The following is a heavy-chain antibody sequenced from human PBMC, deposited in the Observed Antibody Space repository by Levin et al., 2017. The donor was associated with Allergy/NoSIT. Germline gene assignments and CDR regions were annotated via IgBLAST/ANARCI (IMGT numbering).Heavy chain of an antibody. D-gene: IGHD3-3*01. CDR3: ARQLGNFWSGYNYFDY. J-gene: IGHJ4*02. CDR1: GFTFSSYE. V-gene: IGHV3-48*03. CDR2: ISSSGSTI. Sequence: PSETLSLTCAASGFTFSSYEMNWVRQAPGKGLEWVSYISSSGSTIYYADSVKGRFTISRDNAKNSLYLQMNSLRAEDTAVYYCARQLGNFWSGYNYFDYWGQGTLVTVSS.